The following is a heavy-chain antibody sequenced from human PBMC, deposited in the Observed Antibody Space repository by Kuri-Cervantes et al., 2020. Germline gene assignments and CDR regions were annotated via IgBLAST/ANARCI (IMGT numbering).Heavy chain of an antibody. J-gene: IGHJ3*02. V-gene: IGHV4-34*01. Sequence: SETLSLTCAVYGGSLSGYYWSWIRQPPGKGLEWIGEINHSGSTKYNPSLKSRVTISVDTSKNQFSLKLRSVTAADTAVYYCARPITGTTWVAFHIWGLGTLVTVSS. CDR2: INHSGST. CDR3: ARPITGTTWVAFHI. D-gene: IGHD1-7*01. CDR1: GGSLSGYY.